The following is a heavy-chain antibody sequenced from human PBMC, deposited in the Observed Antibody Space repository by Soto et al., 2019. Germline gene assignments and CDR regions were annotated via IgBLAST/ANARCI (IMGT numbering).Heavy chain of an antibody. J-gene: IGHJ4*02. V-gene: IGHV4-30-2*01. Sequence: SETLSLTCAVSGGSISSGGYSWSWIRQPPGKGLEWIGYIYHSGSTYYNPSLKSRVTISVDRSKNQFSLKLSSVTAADTAVYYCARGVATVTTIDYWGQGTLVTVSS. CDR3: ARGVATVTTIDY. D-gene: IGHD4-17*01. CDR2: IYHSGST. CDR1: GGSISSGGYS.